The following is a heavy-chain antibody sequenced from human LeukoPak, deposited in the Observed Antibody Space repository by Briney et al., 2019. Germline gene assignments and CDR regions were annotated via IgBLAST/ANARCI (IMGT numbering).Heavy chain of an antibody. Sequence: SETLSLTCTVSGGSISSYYWSWIRQPPGKGLEWIGYIYYSGSTNYNPSLKSRVTISVDTSKNQFSLKLSSVTAADTAVYYCARDGGSWNYVPTEYYFDYWGQGTLVTVSS. V-gene: IGHV4-59*01. D-gene: IGHD1-7*01. J-gene: IGHJ4*02. CDR1: GGSISSYY. CDR3: ARDGGSWNYVPTEYYFDY. CDR2: IYYSGST.